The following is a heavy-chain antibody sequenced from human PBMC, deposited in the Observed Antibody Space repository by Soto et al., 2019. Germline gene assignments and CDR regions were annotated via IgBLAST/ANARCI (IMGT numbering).Heavy chain of an antibody. J-gene: IGHJ5*02. Sequence: QVQLQESGPGLVKPSQTLSLTCTVSGGSISSGDYYWSWIRQPPGKGLEWIGYIYYSGSTYYNPSLKSRVTISVDTSKNQFSLKLSSVTAADTAVYYCAREVNYDSSGYLDWFDPWGQGTLVTVSS. CDR2: IYYSGST. CDR3: AREVNYDSSGYLDWFDP. D-gene: IGHD3-22*01. V-gene: IGHV4-30-4*01. CDR1: GGSISSGDYY.